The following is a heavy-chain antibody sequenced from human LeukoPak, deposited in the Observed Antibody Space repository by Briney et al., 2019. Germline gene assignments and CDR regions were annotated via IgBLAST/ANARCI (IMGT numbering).Heavy chain of an antibody. V-gene: IGHV3-30*03. D-gene: IGHD3-22*01. CDR2: ISYDGNNE. J-gene: IGHJ4*02. Sequence: WRYLRLSCAASGFTFDTYGMHWVRQAPGKGLDWVAVISYDGNNENYVDSVKGRFTISRDNSKNTLYLQMNSLRAEDTAVYYCATRSIYYYYFDYWGQGTLVTVSS. CDR1: GFTFDTYG. CDR3: ATRSIYYYYFDY.